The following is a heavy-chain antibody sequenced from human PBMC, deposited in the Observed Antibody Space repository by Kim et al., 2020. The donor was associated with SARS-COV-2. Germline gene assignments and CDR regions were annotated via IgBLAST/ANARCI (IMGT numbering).Heavy chain of an antibody. CDR3: TTDRGITSAPPFDC. J-gene: IGHJ4*02. CDR2: IKSKTDGGTT. D-gene: IGHD6-13*01. V-gene: IGHV3-15*01. Sequence: GGSLRLSCAASGFTFSKCWMSWVRQAPGKGLEWVGRIKSKTDGGTTDYAAPVRGRFTISRDDSKNTLYLQMNSLKTEDTALYFCTTDRGITSAPPFDCWGQGSLVTVSS. CDR1: GFTFSKCW.